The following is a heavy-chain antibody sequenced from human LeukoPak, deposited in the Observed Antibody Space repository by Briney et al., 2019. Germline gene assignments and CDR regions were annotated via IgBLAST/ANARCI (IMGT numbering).Heavy chain of an antibody. Sequence: GGSLRLSCAASGFTFSDYSMNWVRQAPGKGLEWVPSISSSSSYMYYADSLKGRFTISRDNAKNSLYLQMDSLRAEDTAVYYCARGTLNFDYWGQGTLVTVSS. CDR1: GFTFSDYS. CDR2: ISSSSSYM. D-gene: IGHD2-15*01. CDR3: ARGTLNFDY. V-gene: IGHV3-21*01. J-gene: IGHJ4*02.